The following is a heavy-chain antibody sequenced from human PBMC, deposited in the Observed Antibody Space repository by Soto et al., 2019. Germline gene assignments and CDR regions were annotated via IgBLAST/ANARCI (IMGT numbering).Heavy chain of an antibody. J-gene: IGHJ5*02. CDR2: IKQDGSEK. CDR1: GFTFSSYW. Sequence: PGGSLRLSCAASGFTFSSYWMSWVRQAPGKGLEWVANIKQDGSEKYYVDSVKGRFTISRDNAKNSLFLQMNSLRADDTAVYYCASLVRQHLPPLGPWGRGTLVTVSS. V-gene: IGHV3-7*01. D-gene: IGHD6-13*01. CDR3: ASLVRQHLPPLGP.